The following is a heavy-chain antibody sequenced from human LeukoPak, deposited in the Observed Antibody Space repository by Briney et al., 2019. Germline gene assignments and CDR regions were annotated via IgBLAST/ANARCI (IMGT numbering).Heavy chain of an antibody. J-gene: IGHJ6*03. D-gene: IGHD3-16*02. V-gene: IGHV4-4*02. CDR3: ARHVWGSYRHYYYYMDV. CDR1: GDSISSNYW. Sequence: PSGTLSLTCAVSGDSISSNYWWTWVRQPPGKGLEWIGEIHHSGSTNYNPSLKSRVTISVDTSKNQFSLKLSSVTAADTAVYYCARHVWGSYRHYYYYMDVWGKGTTVTISS. CDR2: IHHSGST.